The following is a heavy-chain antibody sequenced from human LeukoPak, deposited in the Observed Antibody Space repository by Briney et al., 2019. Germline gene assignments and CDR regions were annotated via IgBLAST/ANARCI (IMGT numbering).Heavy chain of an antibody. CDR1: GFTFSSYA. Sequence: GGSLRLSCAASGFTFSSYAMHWVRQAPGKGLEWVAVISYDGSNKYYADSVEGRFTISRDNSKNTLYLQMNSLRAEDTAVYYCAKDPLIYGSGSYYFDYWGQGTLVTVSS. V-gene: IGHV3-30*04. J-gene: IGHJ4*02. CDR2: ISYDGSNK. CDR3: AKDPLIYGSGSYYFDY. D-gene: IGHD3-10*01.